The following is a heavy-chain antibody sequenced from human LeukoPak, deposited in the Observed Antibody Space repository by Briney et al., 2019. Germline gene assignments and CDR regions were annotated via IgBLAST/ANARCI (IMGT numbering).Heavy chain of an antibody. Sequence: SETLSLTCAVYGGSFSGYYWSWIRQPPGKGLEWIGEINHSGSTNYNPSLKSRVTISVDTSKNQFSLKLSSVTAADTAVYYCARGRGYSYGQMVYYYYYMDVWGKGTTVTVSS. CDR2: INHSGST. CDR1: GGSFSGYY. V-gene: IGHV4-34*01. J-gene: IGHJ6*03. D-gene: IGHD5-18*01. CDR3: ARGRGYSYGQMVYYYYYMDV.